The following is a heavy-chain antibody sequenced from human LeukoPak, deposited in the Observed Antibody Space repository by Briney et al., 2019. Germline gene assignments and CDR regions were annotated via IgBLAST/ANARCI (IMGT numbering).Heavy chain of an antibody. D-gene: IGHD7-27*01. CDR3: AKGTANWGSYYMDV. Sequence: PGGSLRLSCAASGFTFSSYAMSWVRQAPGKGLEWVSAISGSGGSTYYADSVKGWFTISRDNSKNTLYLQMNSLRAEDTAVYYCAKGTANWGSYYMDVWGKGTTVTVSS. V-gene: IGHV3-23*01. CDR2: ISGSGGST. J-gene: IGHJ6*03. CDR1: GFTFSSYA.